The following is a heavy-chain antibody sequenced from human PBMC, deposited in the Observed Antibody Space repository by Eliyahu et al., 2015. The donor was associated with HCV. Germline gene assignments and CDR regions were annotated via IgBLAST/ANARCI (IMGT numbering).Heavy chain of an antibody. J-gene: IGHJ4*02. CDR1: GFXFSSXG. Sequence: QVQLVESGGGVVQPGXSLRLSCAASGFXFSSXGMHWVRQAPGKGLEWVAVISYDGSNKYYADSVKGRFTISRDNSKNTLYLQMNSLRAEDTAVYYCAKDVILDKQWLVRALDYWGQGTLVTVSS. CDR2: ISYDGSNK. D-gene: IGHD6-19*01. V-gene: IGHV3-30*18. CDR3: AKDVILDKQWLVRALDY.